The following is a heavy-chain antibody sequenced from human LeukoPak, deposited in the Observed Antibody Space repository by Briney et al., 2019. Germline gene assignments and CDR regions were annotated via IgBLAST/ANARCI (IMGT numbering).Heavy chain of an antibody. CDR2: INHSGST. D-gene: IGHD6-13*01. CDR3: ARASSWYPIDY. J-gene: IGHJ4*02. Sequence: PSETLSLTCAVYGGSFSGYYWSWIRQPPGKGLEWIGEINHSGSTNCNPSLKSRVTISVDTSKNQFSLKLSSVTAADTAVYYCARASSWYPIDYWGQGTLVTVSS. V-gene: IGHV4-34*01. CDR1: GGSFSGYY.